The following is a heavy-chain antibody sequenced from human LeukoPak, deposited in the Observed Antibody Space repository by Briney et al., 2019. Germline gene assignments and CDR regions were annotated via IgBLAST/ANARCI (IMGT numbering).Heavy chain of an antibody. Sequence: GGSLRLSCAASGITFSSYYMSWVRQAPGKGLKWLANIKQEGSAKYYVDSVKGRFTISRDNAKNSLHLQMNSLRAEDTAVYFCAGALGGGLEFTFAYWGQGVLVTVSS. V-gene: IGHV3-7*01. CDR2: IKQEGSAK. J-gene: IGHJ4*02. CDR1: GITFSSYY. CDR3: AGALGGGLEFTFAY. D-gene: IGHD3-16*01.